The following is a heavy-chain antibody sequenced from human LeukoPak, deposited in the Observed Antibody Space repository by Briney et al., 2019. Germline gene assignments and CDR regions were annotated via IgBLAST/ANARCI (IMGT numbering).Heavy chain of an antibody. CDR3: ARHSFNCSSTSCYRSGNYYYYMDV. CDR1: GGSFSGYY. CDR2: INHSGST. Sequence: SETLSLTCAVYGGSFSGYYWSWIRQPPGKGLEWIGEINHSGSTNYNPSLKSRVTISVDTSKNQFSLKLSSVTAADTAVYYCARHSFNCSSTSCYRSGNYYYYMDVWGKGTTVTVSS. V-gene: IGHV4-34*01. D-gene: IGHD2-2*01. J-gene: IGHJ6*03.